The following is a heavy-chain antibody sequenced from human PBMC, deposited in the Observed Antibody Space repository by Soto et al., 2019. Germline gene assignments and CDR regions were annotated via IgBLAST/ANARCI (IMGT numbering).Heavy chain of an antibody. V-gene: IGHV1-18*01. Sequence: QVQLVQSGAEVKKPGASVKVSCKASGYTFTSYGISWVRQAPGQGLVWMGWISAYNGNTNYAQKLQVRVTMTTDTSTSTAYMELRSLRSDDTAVYYCARGRWETSELSYYYYGMDVWGQGTTVTVSS. J-gene: IGHJ6*02. CDR2: ISAYNGNT. CDR3: ARGRWETSELSYYYYGMDV. CDR1: GYTFTSYG. D-gene: IGHD2-2*01.